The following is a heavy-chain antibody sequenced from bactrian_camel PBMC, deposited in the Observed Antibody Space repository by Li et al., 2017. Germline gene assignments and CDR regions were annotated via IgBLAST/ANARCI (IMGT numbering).Heavy chain of an antibody. Sequence: VQLVESGGGSVQAGVSLRLSCTASGYARNNDYMAWSRQTPGKEREGVAAIHTSTERPYSIDSGRFTISRDNTKKTVYLQMNNLIPDDTAMYYCATRSRSYGTCWWKGDFVYFGQGTQVTV. V-gene: IGHV3S1*01. CDR2: IHTSTERP. D-gene: IGHD6*01. CDR1: GYARNNDY. J-gene: IGHJ4*01.